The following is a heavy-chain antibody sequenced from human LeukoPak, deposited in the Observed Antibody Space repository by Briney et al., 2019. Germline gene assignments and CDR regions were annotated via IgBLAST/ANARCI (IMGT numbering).Heavy chain of an antibody. Sequence: PGGSLRLSCAASGFTFSSYWMSWVRQAPGKGLEWVANIKKDGSEKYYVHSVKGRFTISRQNAKNSLFLQMNSLRAEDTAVYYCARHRSGGSQDDAFDIWGQGTMVTVSS. CDR2: IKKDGSEK. CDR3: ARHRSGGSQDDAFDI. J-gene: IGHJ3*02. CDR1: GFTFSSYW. V-gene: IGHV3-7*01. D-gene: IGHD2-15*01.